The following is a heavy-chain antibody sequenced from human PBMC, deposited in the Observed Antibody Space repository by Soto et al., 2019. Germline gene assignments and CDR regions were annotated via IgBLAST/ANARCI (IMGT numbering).Heavy chain of an antibody. V-gene: IGHV3-33*01. CDR1: GFTFSSYG. CDR3: AREGYYDSSGYYPNDAFDI. CDR2: IWYDGSNK. J-gene: IGHJ3*02. Sequence: QVQLVESGGGVVQPGRSLRLSCAASGFTFSSYGMHWVRQAPGKGLEWVAVIWYDGSNKYYADSVKGRFNISRDNSKNTLYLQMNSLRAEDTAVYYCAREGYYDSSGYYPNDAFDIWGQGTMVTVSS. D-gene: IGHD3-22*01.